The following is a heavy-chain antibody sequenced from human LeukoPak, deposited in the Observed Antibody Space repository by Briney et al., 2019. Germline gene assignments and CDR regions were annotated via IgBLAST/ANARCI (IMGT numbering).Heavy chain of an antibody. V-gene: IGHV3-21*04. CDR1: GFTFSSYS. CDR2: ISSSSSYI. Sequence: PGGSLRLSCAASGFTFSSYSMNWVRQAPGKGLEWVSSISSSSSYIYYADSVKGRFTISRDNAKNSLYLQMNSLRSDDTAVYYCARVDHGGSSGYWGQGTLVTVSS. CDR3: ARVDHGGSSGY. J-gene: IGHJ4*02. D-gene: IGHD1-26*01.